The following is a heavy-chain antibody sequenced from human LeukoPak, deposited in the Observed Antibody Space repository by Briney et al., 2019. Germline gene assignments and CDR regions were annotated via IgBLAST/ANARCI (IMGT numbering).Heavy chain of an antibody. V-gene: IGHV1-69*13. Sequence: ASVKVSCKASGYTFTKYGISWVRQAPGQGLEWMGGIIPIFGTANYAQKFQGRVTITADESTSTAYMELSSLRSEDTAVYYCARVRGIADRAFDIWGQGTMVTVSS. CDR1: GYTFTKYG. CDR2: IIPIFGTA. J-gene: IGHJ3*02. CDR3: ARVRGIADRAFDI. D-gene: IGHD6-13*01.